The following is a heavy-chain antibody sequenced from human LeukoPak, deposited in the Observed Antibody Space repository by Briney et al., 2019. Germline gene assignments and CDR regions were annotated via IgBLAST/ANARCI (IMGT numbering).Heavy chain of an antibody. Sequence: PGGSLRLSCAASGFTFSSYGMHWVRQAPGKGLEWVAVISYDGSNKYYADSVKGRFTISRDNSKNTLYLQMNSLRAEDTAVYYCAKDFTWQYSSGYYLPGYWGQGTLVTVSS. CDR1: GFTFSSYG. V-gene: IGHV3-30*18. D-gene: IGHD3-22*01. CDR3: AKDFTWQYSSGYYLPGY. J-gene: IGHJ4*02. CDR2: ISYDGSNK.